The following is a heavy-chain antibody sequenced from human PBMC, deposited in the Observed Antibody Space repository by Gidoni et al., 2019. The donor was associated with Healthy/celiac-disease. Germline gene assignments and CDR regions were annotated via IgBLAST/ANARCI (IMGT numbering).Heavy chain of an antibody. Sequence: EVQLLESGGGLVQPGGSLRLSCAASGFTFSSYAMSWVRQAPGKGLEGVSAISGSGGSTYYADSVKGRFTISRDNSKNTLYLQMNSLRAEDTAVYYCAKDVVLLWFGEREFGFDYWGQGTLVTVSS. V-gene: IGHV3-23*01. CDR1: GFTFSSYA. D-gene: IGHD3-10*01. J-gene: IGHJ4*02. CDR3: AKDVVLLWFGEREFGFDY. CDR2: ISGSGGST.